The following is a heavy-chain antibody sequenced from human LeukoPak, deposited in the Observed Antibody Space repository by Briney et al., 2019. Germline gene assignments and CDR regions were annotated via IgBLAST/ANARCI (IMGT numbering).Heavy chain of an antibody. D-gene: IGHD4-11*01. CDR1: GFIFNHHA. CDR2: IWSDKSNR. CDR3: AKDAQRGFDYSNSLEY. V-gene: IGHV3-33*06. J-gene: IGHJ4*02. Sequence: GGSLRLSCAASGFIFNHHAMHWVRQAPGKGLEWVAVIWSDKSNRFYGESVRGRFTISRDDSRKTVYLQMERMAAEDTAIYYCAKDAQRGFDYSNSLEYWGQGALVTVAS.